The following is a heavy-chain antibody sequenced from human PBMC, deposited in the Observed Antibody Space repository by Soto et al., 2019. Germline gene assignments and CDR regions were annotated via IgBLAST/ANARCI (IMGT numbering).Heavy chain of an antibody. V-gene: IGHV3-53*01. Sequence: EVQLLQSGGGLVQPGGSLTLSCGVSGFSVSSTYMSWVRQAPGRGLEWVAVIESGGSAHYADSVKGRFTISRDDPKNIIYLQMHTLRAEDTAVYYCAKDLGPLRLLNYYFYGLDVWGQGTSVTVSS. J-gene: IGHJ6*02. CDR3: AKDLGPLRLLNYYFYGLDV. CDR1: GFSVSSTY. D-gene: IGHD2-15*01. CDR2: IESGGSA.